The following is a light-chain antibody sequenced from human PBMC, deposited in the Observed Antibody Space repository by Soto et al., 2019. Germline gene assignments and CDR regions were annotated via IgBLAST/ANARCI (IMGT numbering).Light chain of an antibody. CDR2: DVN. J-gene: IGLJ1*01. Sequence: QSALTQPASVSGSPGQSITISCTGTSSDVGGYNYVSWYQQHPGKAPKLMIYDVNNRPSGVSYRFSGSKSGNTASLTISGLQAEDEADYYCNSYTSSSTLVFGTGTKVTVL. V-gene: IGLV2-14*03. CDR3: NSYTSSSTLV. CDR1: SSDVGGYNY.